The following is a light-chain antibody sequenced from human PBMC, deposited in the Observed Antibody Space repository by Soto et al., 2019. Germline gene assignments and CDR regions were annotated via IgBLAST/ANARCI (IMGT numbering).Light chain of an antibody. CDR3: QSYDSSLSGSGV. CDR1: YSNIGAGYE. V-gene: IGLV1-40*01. CDR2: GHN. Sequence: QSALTQPPSVSGAPGQRVTISCTGSYSNIGAGYEVHWYQQIPGTAPKLLISGHNNRPSGVPDRFFGSKPGTSASLTIIGLQAEDEADYYCQSYDSSLSGSGVFGGGTKVTVL. J-gene: IGLJ3*02.